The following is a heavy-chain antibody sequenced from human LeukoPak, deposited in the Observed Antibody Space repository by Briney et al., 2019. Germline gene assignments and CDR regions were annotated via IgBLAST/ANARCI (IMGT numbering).Heavy chain of an antibody. D-gene: IGHD3-22*01. CDR3: ARHVVAVGFDY. CDR2: TRNKANSYTT. J-gene: IGHJ4*02. Sequence: GGSLRLSCAASGFTFSDHYMDWVRQAPGKGLEWVGRTRNKANSYTTEYAASVKGRFTISRDDSKNSLYLQMNSLKTEDTAVYYCARHVVAVGFDYWGQGTLVIVSS. CDR1: GFTFSDHY. V-gene: IGHV3-72*01.